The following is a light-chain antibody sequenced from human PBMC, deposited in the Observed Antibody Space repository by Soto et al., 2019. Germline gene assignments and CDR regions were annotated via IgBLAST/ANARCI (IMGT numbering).Light chain of an antibody. V-gene: IGKV3-15*01. CDR2: RAS. J-gene: IGKJ1*01. Sequence: IGMTQSPATLSVSPGERANLSCRASQNIYNNIAWYQHRPGQAPRLLIYRASTRATGVPARFSGCGFETEYTLTISSLQSEDFAIYACLQYHNLWAFGQGTKVEIK. CDR1: QNIYNN. CDR3: LQYHNLWA.